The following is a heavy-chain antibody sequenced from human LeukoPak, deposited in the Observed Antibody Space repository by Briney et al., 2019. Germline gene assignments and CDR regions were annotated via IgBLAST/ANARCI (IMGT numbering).Heavy chain of an antibody. V-gene: IGHV1-18*01. J-gene: IGHJ3*02. CDR1: GYTFTIYG. CDR2: ISAYNGNT. Sequence: SVTVSCTASGYTFTIYGISWVRQAPGQGREWMGWISAYNGNTNYAQTLQGRVTMTTDTSTRTAYMELRSLRSDDTAVYYCAREELLWFGESGDAFDIWGQGTMVTVSS. D-gene: IGHD3-10*01. CDR3: AREELLWFGESGDAFDI.